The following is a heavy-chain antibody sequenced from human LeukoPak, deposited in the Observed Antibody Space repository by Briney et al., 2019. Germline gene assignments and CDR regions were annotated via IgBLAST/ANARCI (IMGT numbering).Heavy chain of an antibody. J-gene: IGHJ3*02. CDR2: IYSSGST. D-gene: IGHD3-10*01. CDR3: ARCDGYGLVGI. Sequence: SETLSLTCSVSGASISSGSNYWGWLRHPPGKTLEWIGSIYSSGSTNYNPSLKSRVIIIIDTPKNHFSLTLSSVTAADTAVYYCARCDGYGLVGIWGQGTMVTVSS. CDR1: GASISSGSNY. V-gene: IGHV4-39*07.